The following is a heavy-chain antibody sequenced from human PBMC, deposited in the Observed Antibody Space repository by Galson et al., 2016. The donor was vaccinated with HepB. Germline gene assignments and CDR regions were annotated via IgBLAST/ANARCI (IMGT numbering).Heavy chain of an antibody. CDR1: GGSISTYY. J-gene: IGHJ4*02. V-gene: IGHV4-59*01. Sequence: SETLSLTCTVSGGSISTYYWHWIRQPPGKGMEWIGYIHYSGVTYYTPSLRSRVTISVDTSKNQFSLWLDSAPAADPAVYYWAREWSAFDCWGQGTLVTVSS. CDR2: IHYSGVT. D-gene: IGHD2-15*01. CDR3: AREWSAFDC.